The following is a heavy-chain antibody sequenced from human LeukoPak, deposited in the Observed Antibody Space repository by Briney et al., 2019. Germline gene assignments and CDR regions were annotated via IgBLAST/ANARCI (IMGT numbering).Heavy chain of an antibody. Sequence: SETLSLTCAVYGGSFSGYYWSWIRQPPGKGLEWIGEINHSGSTNYHPSLKSRVTISVDTSKNQFSLKLSSVTAADTAVYYCASLSIDVNTAMVLWLDPWGQGTLVTVSS. CDR3: ASLSIDVNTAMVLWLDP. V-gene: IGHV4-34*01. J-gene: IGHJ5*02. D-gene: IGHD5-18*01. CDR1: GGSFSGYY. CDR2: INHSGST.